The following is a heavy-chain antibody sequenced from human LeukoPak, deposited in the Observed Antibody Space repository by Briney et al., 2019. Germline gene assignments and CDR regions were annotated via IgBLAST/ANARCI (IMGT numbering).Heavy chain of an antibody. CDR2: INPNSGGT. V-gene: IGHV1-2*02. J-gene: IGHJ4*02. CDR3: ARDLLGINAYCGGDCYGAYDY. D-gene: IGHD2-21*02. CDR1: GYTFTGYY. Sequence: ASVKVSCKASGYTFTGYYMHWVRQAPGQGLEWMGWINPNSGGTNYAQKFQGRVTMTRDTSISTAYMELSRLRSDDTAVYYCARDLLGINAYCGGDCYGAYDYWGQGTQVTVSS.